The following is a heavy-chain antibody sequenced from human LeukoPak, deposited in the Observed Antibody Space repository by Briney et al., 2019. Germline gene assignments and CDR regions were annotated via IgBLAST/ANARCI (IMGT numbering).Heavy chain of an antibody. J-gene: IGHJ4*02. CDR2: ISYDGSNK. CDR3: ARVTIAVAGT. D-gene: IGHD6-19*01. V-gene: IGHV3-30*03. Sequence: GRSLRLSCAASGFTFSSYGMHWVRQAPGKGLEWVAVISYDGSNKYYADSVKGRFTISRDNSKNTLYLQMNSLRAEDTAVYYCARVTIAVAGTWGQGTLVTVSS. CDR1: GFTFSSYG.